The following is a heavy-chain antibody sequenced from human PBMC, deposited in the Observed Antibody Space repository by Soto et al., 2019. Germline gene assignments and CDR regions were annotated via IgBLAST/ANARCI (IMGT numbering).Heavy chain of an antibody. J-gene: IGHJ3*02. CDR3: ARVMITMIVVVITHDAFDI. V-gene: IGHV3-7*01. CDR2: IKQDGSEK. CDR1: GFTFSSYW. D-gene: IGHD3-22*01. Sequence: GGSLRLSCAASGFTFSSYWMSWVRQAPGKGLEWVANIKQDGSEKYYVDSVKGRFTIPRDNAKNSLYLQMNSLRAEDTAVYYCARVMITMIVVVITHDAFDIWGQGTMVTVSS.